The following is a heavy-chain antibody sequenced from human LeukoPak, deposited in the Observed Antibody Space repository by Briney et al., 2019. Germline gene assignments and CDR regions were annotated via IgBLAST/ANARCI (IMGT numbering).Heavy chain of an antibody. CDR2: IKGDGSTT. CDR1: GFTFSSYW. CDR3: ARDPYCTGGDCYSFDP. Sequence: GGSLRLACAASGFTFSSYWMHWVRQAPGKGLVWVSRIKGDGSTTSHADSVKGRFIISRDNAKNTLYLQMNSLRAEDTAVYYCARDPYCTGGDCYSFDPWGQGTLVTVSS. J-gene: IGHJ5*02. V-gene: IGHV3-74*01. D-gene: IGHD2-8*02.